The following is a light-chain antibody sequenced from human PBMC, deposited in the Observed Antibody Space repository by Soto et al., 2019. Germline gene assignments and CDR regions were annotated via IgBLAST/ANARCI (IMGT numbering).Light chain of an antibody. CDR1: RSDVGGYNY. V-gene: IGLV2-14*01. J-gene: IGLJ1*01. CDR3: SSYTSSSTYV. CDR2: DVT. Sequence: LTQPASESGSPGHAITISCTGTRSDVGGYNYVYWHQQHPGKAPKLMIYDVTNRPSGVSDRFSGSKSGNTASLTISGLQAEDEADYYCSSYTSSSTYVFGAGTKVTVL.